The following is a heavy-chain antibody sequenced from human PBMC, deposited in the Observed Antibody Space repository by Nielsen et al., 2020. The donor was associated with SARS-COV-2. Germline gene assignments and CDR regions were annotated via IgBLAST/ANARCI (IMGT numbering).Heavy chain of an antibody. CDR3: AKDLTVGVPAATYDAFDL. J-gene: IGHJ3*01. Sequence: SLKLSCAASGFTFSSYWMSLVRQAPGTGLEWVANITQAGSAKFHVDSVKGRFTISRDNAKNSLYLQMNSLRAEDTAVYFCAKDLTVGVPAATYDAFDLWGQGTMVTVFS. CDR1: GFTFSSYW. D-gene: IGHD2-2*01. V-gene: IGHV3-7*03. CDR2: ITQAGSAK.